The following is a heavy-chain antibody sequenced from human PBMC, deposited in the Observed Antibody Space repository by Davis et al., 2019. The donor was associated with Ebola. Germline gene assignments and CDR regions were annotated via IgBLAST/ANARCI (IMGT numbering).Heavy chain of an antibody. CDR1: GGSFSGYF. V-gene: IGHV4-34*01. D-gene: IGHD3-3*01. CDR2: INHSGRT. J-gene: IGHJ4*02. Sequence: MPSETLSLTCAVYGGSFSGYFWTWIRQPPGKGLEWIGEINHSGRTNYTPYLKSRVTISVYPSDNQFSLNLISVTAADTAVYYCASPRADFWSTNSFDYWGQGTLVTVSS. CDR3: ASPRADFWSTNSFDY.